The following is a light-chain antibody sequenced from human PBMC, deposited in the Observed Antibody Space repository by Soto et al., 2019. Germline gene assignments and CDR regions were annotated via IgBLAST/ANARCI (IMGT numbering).Light chain of an antibody. CDR1: SSDVGGYNY. J-gene: IGLJ1*01. CDR2: DVS. V-gene: IGLV2-14*01. Sequence: QSVLTQPASVSGSPGQSITISCTGTSSDVGGYNYVSWYQQHPGKAPKLMIYDVSNRPSGVSNRFSGSKSGTTASLTISGLQAEDEADYYCSEYTSSSFYVFGTGTKLTVL. CDR3: SEYTSSSFYV.